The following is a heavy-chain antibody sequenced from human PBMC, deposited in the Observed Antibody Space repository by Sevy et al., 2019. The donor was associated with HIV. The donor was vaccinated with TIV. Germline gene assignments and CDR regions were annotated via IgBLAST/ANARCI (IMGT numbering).Heavy chain of an antibody. J-gene: IGHJ4*02. CDR2: IKQDGSEK. CDR3: ARDRQYSGYNWDFDY. V-gene: IGHV3-7*01. Sequence: GESLKISCAASGFTFSSYWMSWVRQAPGKGLEWVANIKQDGSEKYYVDSVKGRFTISRDNAKNSLYLQMNSLRAEDTAVYYCARDRQYSGYNWDFDYWGQGTLVTVSS. CDR1: GFTFSSYW. D-gene: IGHD5-12*01.